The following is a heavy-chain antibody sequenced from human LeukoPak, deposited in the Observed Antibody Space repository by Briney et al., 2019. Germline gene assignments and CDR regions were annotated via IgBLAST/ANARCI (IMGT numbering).Heavy chain of an antibody. V-gene: IGHV4-39*07. D-gene: IGHD6-13*01. J-gene: IGHJ4*02. Sequence: SETLSLTCTVSGGSISSSSYWAWVRLPPWKGLKWIGNIYYSGSTYYNPSLKSRVTISVDTSKNHFSLKLSSVTAADTAVYNCARVGSSWPHYYFDYWGQGTLVTVSS. CDR3: ARVGSSWPHYYFDY. CDR2: IYYSGST. CDR1: GGSISSSSY.